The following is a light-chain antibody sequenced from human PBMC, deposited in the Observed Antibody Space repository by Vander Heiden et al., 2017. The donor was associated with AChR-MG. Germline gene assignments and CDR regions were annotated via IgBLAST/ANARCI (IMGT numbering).Light chain of an antibody. V-gene: IGLV1-40*01. CDR2: GNS. Sequence: QSVLTPPPSVSGAPGQRVTISCTGSSPNIGAGYDVPWYQQLPGTAPKLLIYGNSKRPSGVPDRFSGSKSGTSASLAITGLQAEDEADYYCQSYDSSLSGVVFGGGTKLTVL. CDR1: SPNIGAGYD. CDR3: QSYDSSLSGVV. J-gene: IGLJ2*01.